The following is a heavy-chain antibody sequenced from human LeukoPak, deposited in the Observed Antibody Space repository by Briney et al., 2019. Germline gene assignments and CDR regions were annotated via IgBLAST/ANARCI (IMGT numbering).Heavy chain of an antibody. V-gene: IGHV3-11*01. D-gene: IGHD3-22*01. CDR2: ISSSGSTI. J-gene: IGHJ4*02. CDR1: GFTFSDYY. Sequence: GGSLRLSCAASGFTFSDYYMSWIRQAPGKGLEWVSYISSSGSTIYYADSVSGRFTIARENAKNSLYLQMNSLRAEAAAGYYCAIVTTADYYYDRSGYYVDYWGQGTLVTVSS. CDR3: AIVTTADYYYDRSGYYVDY.